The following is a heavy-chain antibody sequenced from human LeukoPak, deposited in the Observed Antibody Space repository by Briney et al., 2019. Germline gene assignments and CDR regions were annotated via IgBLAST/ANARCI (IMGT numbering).Heavy chain of an antibody. CDR1: GGSISSSSYY. CDR2: IYYSGST. Sequence: PSETLSLTCTVSGGSISSSSYYWGWIRQPPGKGLEWIGSIYYSGSTYYNPSLKSRVTIPVDTSKNQLSLKLSSVTAADTAVYYCATGGSYSSSWYGGHFDYWGQGTLVTVSS. D-gene: IGHD6-13*01. J-gene: IGHJ4*02. V-gene: IGHV4-39*01. CDR3: ATGGSYSSSWYGGHFDY.